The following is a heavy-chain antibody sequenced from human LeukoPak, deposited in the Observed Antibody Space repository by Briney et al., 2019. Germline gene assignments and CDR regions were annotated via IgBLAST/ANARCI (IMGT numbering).Heavy chain of an antibody. CDR2: IYYSGST. J-gene: IGHJ4*02. CDR3: ARGATYYDILTGYLRRYHFDY. V-gene: IGHV4-39*01. Sequence: SETLSLTCTVSGGSISSSSYYWGWIRQPPGKGLEWIVSIYYSGSTYYNPSLKSRVTISVDTSKNQFSLKLSSVTAADTAVYYCARGATYYDILTGYLRRYHFDYWGQGTLVTVSS. CDR1: GGSISSSSYY. D-gene: IGHD3-9*01.